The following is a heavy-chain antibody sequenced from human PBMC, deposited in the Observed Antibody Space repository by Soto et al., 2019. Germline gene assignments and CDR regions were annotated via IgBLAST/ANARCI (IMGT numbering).Heavy chain of an antibody. CDR3: ARVVTVVKSFHYWYFDL. D-gene: IGHD2-15*01. J-gene: IGHJ2*01. Sequence: QVQLVQSGAEVKKPGSSVKVSCKASGGTFSSYAISWVRQAPGQGLEWMGGIIPIFGTTNYAQKFQGRVTITADESTRTAYMERSSLRSEDTAMYYCARVVTVVKSFHYWYFDLWCRGTLVTVSS. CDR2: IIPIFGTT. CDR1: GGTFSSYA. V-gene: IGHV1-69*12.